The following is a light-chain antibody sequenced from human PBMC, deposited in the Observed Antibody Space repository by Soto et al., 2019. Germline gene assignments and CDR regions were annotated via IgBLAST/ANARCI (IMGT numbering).Light chain of an antibody. CDR2: GAS. J-gene: IGKJ2*01. Sequence: EIVLTQSPGTLSLSPGERATLSCRASQRVSSSYLAWYQQKPGQAPRLLIYGASSRATGIPDRFSGSGSGTDFTLTISRLEPEDFAVYDCQQYGSSPPYTFGQGTKLEIK. V-gene: IGKV3-20*01. CDR3: QQYGSSPPYT. CDR1: QRVSSSY.